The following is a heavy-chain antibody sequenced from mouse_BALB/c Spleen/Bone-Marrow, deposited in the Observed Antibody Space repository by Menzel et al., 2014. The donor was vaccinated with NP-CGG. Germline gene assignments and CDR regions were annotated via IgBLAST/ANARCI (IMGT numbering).Heavy chain of an antibody. V-gene: IGHV5-17*02. D-gene: IGHD4-1*01. J-gene: IGHJ2*01. CDR3: TRGGNWEDFDY. Sequence: EVQVVESGGGLVQPGGFRKLSCAASGFTFSGFGMHWVRQAPEKGLEWVAYISSGSSTIFYADTVKGRFTISRDNPKNTLFLQMTSLRSEDTAMYYCTRGGNWEDFDYWGQGTTLTVSS. CDR2: ISSGSSTI. CDR1: GFTFSGFG.